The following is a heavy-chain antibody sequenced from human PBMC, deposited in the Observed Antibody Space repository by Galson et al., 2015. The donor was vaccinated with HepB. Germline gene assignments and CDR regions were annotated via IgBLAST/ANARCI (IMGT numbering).Heavy chain of an antibody. D-gene: IGHD6-19*01. J-gene: IGHJ4*02. V-gene: IGHV3-53*01. CDR1: GVSVSDKY. Sequence: SLRLSCAASGVSVSDKYMSWVRQAPGKGLEWVSVIYRNGSTDYADSVKGRFTISRDRSRNMLYLQLNSLRADDAAIYYCASDIADRSGWCTLSYWGQGTLVSVSS. CDR3: ASDIADRSGWCTLSY. CDR2: IYRNGST.